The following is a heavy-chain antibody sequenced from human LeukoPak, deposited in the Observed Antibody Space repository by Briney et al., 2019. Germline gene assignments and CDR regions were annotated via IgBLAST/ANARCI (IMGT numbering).Heavy chain of an antibody. J-gene: IGHJ5*02. Sequence: ASVKVSCKTSGYTFTDYYMHWVRQAPGQGLEWMGWINPNSGGTSSAQKFQGRVTMTRDTSITTVYMEVSWLTSDDTAIYYCARADRLHGGPYLIGPWGQGTLVTVYS. CDR2: INPNSGGT. D-gene: IGHD2-21*01. V-gene: IGHV1-2*02. CDR1: GYTFTDYY. CDR3: ARADRLHGGPYLIGP.